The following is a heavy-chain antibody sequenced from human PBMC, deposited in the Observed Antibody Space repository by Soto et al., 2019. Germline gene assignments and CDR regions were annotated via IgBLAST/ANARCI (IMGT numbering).Heavy chain of an antibody. V-gene: IGHV1-3*01. Sequence: QVQLVQSGAEVRKPGASVNISCRASGFTFSDHLINWVRQVPGQSLEWMGWINPDNGNTKYSQMFQGRVTISRHSSASIVYVEVSDLTSEDTAVSYCARDILSVGPRANDAFDVWGQGTMVTVSS. CDR2: INPDNGNT. CDR3: ARDILSVGPRANDAFDV. J-gene: IGHJ3*01. CDR1: GFTFSDHL. D-gene: IGHD2-8*02.